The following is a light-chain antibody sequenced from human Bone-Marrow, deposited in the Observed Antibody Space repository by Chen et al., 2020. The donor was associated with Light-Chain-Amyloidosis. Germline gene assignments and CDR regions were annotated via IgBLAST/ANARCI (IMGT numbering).Light chain of an antibody. CDR1: SGSIATNY. CDR2: ADD. V-gene: IGLV6-57*01. J-gene: IGLJ3*02. Sequence: NFMLTQPHSVSESPGKTVIISCTRSSGSIATNYVQWYQQRPGRSPTTVPFADDQRPSGFPDRFSGSIDRSSNSTSLTISELTTEDEANFYCQSYQGSSQGVFGGGTKLTVL. CDR3: QSYQGSSQGV.